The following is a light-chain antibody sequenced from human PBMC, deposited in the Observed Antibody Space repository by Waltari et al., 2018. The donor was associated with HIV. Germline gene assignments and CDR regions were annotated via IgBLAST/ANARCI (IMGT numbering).Light chain of an antibody. CDR2: GAS. Sequence: EVVLTQSPGTLSLSPGDRATLSCRASQRVRSSYLAWFQQKPGQAPRLLIYGASTRATGSPNRFSGSESGTDFTLTISRLEPEDFAVYYCQQYDSSPRSFGQGTKVEI. J-gene: IGKJ1*01. CDR1: QRVRSSY. CDR3: QQYDSSPRS. V-gene: IGKV3-20*01.